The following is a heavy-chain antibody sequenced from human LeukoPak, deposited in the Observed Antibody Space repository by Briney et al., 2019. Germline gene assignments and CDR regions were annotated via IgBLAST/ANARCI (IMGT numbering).Heavy chain of an antibody. CDR2: ISYSGST. CDR3: ARDISGYDYYYMDV. D-gene: IGHD1-20*01. Sequence: SETLSLTCTVSGGSISSYFWSWIRQPPGKGLEWIGYISYSGSTNYNPSLKSRVTISVDTSKNQFSLKLSSVTAADTAVYYCARDISGYDYYYMDVWGKGTTVTVSS. CDR1: GGSISSYF. V-gene: IGHV4-59*01. J-gene: IGHJ6*03.